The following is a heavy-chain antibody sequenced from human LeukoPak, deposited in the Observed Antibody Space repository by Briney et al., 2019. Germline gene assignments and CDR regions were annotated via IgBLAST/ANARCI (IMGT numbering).Heavy chain of an antibody. V-gene: IGHV4-59*01. Sequence: SETPSLTCTVSGGSISSYYWSWIRQPPGKGLEWIGYIYYSGSTNYNPSLKSRVTISVDTSKNQFSLKLSSVTAADTAVYYCARSGSSGYYLYFDYWGQGTLVTVSS. CDR2: IYYSGST. D-gene: IGHD3-22*01. CDR3: ARSGSSGYYLYFDY. CDR1: GGSISSYY. J-gene: IGHJ4*02.